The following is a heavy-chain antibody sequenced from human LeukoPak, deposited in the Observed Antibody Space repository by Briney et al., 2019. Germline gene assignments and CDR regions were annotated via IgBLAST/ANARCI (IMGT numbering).Heavy chain of an antibody. CDR1: GITFTNAW. CDR3: AATYDGSSRTDY. CDR2: LKSKTDGGTA. Sequence: GGSLRLSCAASGITFTNAWMNWVRQAPGKGLEWIGRLKSKTDGGTADYAAPVKRRFTMSRDDSENTLYLQMNSLKNEDTAVYYCAATYDGSSRTDYWGQGTLVTVSS. D-gene: IGHD3-10*01. J-gene: IGHJ4*02. V-gene: IGHV3-15*01.